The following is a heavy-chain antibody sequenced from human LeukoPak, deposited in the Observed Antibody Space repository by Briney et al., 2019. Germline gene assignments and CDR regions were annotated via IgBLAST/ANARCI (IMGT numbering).Heavy chain of an antibody. Sequence: SETLSLTCTVSGGSITNYNWNWTRQPPGKGLEWIGYISDSGSTNYNPSLQSRVTISVDTSKNQFSLKLSSVTASDTAVYYCARRRVGDLTVGSDTWFDPWGQGALVTVSS. D-gene: IGHD2-15*01. CDR3: ARRRVGDLTVGSDTWFDP. CDR1: GGSITNYN. J-gene: IGHJ5*02. CDR2: ISDSGST. V-gene: IGHV4-59*08.